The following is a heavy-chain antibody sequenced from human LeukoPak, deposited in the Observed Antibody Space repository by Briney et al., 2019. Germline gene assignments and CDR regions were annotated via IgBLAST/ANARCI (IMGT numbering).Heavy chain of an antibody. J-gene: IGHJ4*02. D-gene: IGHD4-17*01. V-gene: IGHV1-2*02. CDR2: INPNSGGT. CDR3: ATSRDYGDYG. Sequence: ASVKVSCKASGYTFTGYYMHWVQQAPGQGLEWMGWINPNSGGTNYAQKFQGRVTMTRDTSISTAYMELSRLRSDDTAVYYCATSRDYGDYGWGQGTLVTVSS. CDR1: GYTFTGYY.